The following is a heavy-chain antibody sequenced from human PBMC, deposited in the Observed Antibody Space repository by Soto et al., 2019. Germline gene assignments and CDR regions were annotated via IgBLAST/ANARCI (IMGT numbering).Heavy chain of an antibody. J-gene: IGHJ5*02. CDR1: GFTFSSDY. D-gene: IGHD2-2*01. CDR3: ARRQQLLGLYWLDP. V-gene: IGHV3-48*01. CDR2: IWSSGSTI. Sequence: GPLRLSCAASGFTFSSDYMHWVRQAPGKGLEWVSYIWSSGSTIYYADSVKGRFTISRDNAKNSLYLQMNSLRAEDTAVYYCARRQQLLGLYWLDPWGEGTLVTGSS.